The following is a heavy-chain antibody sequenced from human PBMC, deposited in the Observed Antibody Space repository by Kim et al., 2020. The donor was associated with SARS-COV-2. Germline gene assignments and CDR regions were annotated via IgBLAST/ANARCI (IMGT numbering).Heavy chain of an antibody. CDR1: GDTFTSYY. J-gene: IGHJ6*02. CDR3: ARDPRITIFVVAPPGYYYGMDV. CDR2: INPIVGRT. Sequence: ASVKVSCKAFGDTFTSYYIRWVRQAPGQGLEWMGRINPIVGRTYYAQKFQGRVTMTRDTSTSTVYMELSSLRSEDTAVYYCARDPRITIFVVAPPGYYYGMDVWGQGTTVTVSS. D-gene: IGHD3-3*01. V-gene: IGHV1-46*01.